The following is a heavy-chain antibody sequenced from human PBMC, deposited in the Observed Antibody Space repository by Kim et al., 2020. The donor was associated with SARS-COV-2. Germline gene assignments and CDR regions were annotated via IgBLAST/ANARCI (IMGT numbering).Heavy chain of an antibody. J-gene: IGHJ6*02. V-gene: IGHV3-30*07. CDR3: ARDGISTANYHYFGMDV. Sequence: VKGRLTIYRDNSTNNLYLQMNSLRAEDTAVYYCARDGISTANYHYFGMDVWGQGTTVTVSS. D-gene: IGHD1-1*01.